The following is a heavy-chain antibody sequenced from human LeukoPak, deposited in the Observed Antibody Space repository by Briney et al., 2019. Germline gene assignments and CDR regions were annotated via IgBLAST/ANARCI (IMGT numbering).Heavy chain of an antibody. D-gene: IGHD3-16*01. CDR2: INHDGGT. CDR3: ARDKGESTGAHYYYYMDV. Sequence: KPSETLSLTCAVYGGSFSGYYWSWIRQSPGTGLEWIGQINHDGGTNYNPSLESRVTISVDRSKNQFSLKLSSVTAADTAVYYCARDKGESTGAHYYYYMDVWGKGTTVTVSS. J-gene: IGHJ6*03. V-gene: IGHV4-34*01. CDR1: GGSFSGYY.